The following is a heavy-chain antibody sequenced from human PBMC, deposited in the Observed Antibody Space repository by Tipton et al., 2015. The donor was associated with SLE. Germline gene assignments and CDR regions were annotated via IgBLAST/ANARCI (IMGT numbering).Heavy chain of an antibody. CDR3: AKVGYSGYDWDYFYYYTDV. V-gene: IGHV3-30*18. D-gene: IGHD5-12*01. Sequence: SLRLSCAASGFSFSSYGMHWVRQAPGKGLEWVAVISYDGNNKSYADSVKGRFTISRDNSKNTLYLQMNSLRAEDTAVYYCAKVGYSGYDWDYFYYYTDVWGKGTTVTVSS. CDR2: ISYDGNNK. CDR1: GFSFSSYG. J-gene: IGHJ6*03.